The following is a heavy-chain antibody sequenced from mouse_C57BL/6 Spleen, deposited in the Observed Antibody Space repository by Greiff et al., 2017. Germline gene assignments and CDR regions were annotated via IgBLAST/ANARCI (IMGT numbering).Heavy chain of an antibody. CDR3: AREGYYGSEGAY. V-gene: IGHV1-19*01. Sequence: EVQLQQSGPVLVKPGASVKMSCKASGYTFTDYYMNWVKQSHGKSLEWIGVINPYNGGTSYNQKFKGKATLTVDKSSSTAYMELNSLTSEDSAVYYCAREGYYGSEGAYWGQGTLVTVSA. J-gene: IGHJ3*01. CDR1: GYTFTDYY. CDR2: INPYNGGT. D-gene: IGHD1-1*01.